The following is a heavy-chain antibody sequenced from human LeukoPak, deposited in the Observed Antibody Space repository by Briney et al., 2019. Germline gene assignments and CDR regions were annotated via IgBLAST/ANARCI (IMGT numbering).Heavy chain of an antibody. CDR3: ARVCITIFGVVMNYFDY. D-gene: IGHD3-3*01. J-gene: IGHJ4*02. CDR2: IYYSGST. V-gene: IGHV4-59*08. CDR1: GGSISSYY. Sequence: KPSETLSLTCTVSGGSISSYYWSWLRQPPGKGLEWIGYIYYSGSTNYNPSLKSRVTISVDTSKNQYSLKLSSVTAADTAVYYCARVCITIFGVVMNYFDYWGRGTLVTVSS.